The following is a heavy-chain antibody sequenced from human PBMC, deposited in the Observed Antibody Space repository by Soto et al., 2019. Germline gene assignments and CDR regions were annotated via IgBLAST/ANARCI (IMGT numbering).Heavy chain of an antibody. CDR3: ARGWNWFDP. V-gene: IGHV3-30-3*01. CDR2: ISYDGSNK. Sequence: SLRLSCAASGFTFSSYAIHLCRQAPGKGLEWVAVISYDGSNKYYADSVKGRFTISRDNSKNTLYLQMNSLRAEDTAVYYCARGWNWFDPWGQGTLVTVSS. CDR1: GFTFSSYA. J-gene: IGHJ5*02.